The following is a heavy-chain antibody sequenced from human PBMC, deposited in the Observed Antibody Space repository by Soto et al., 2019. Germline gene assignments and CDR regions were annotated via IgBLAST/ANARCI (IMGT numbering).Heavy chain of an antibody. CDR2: IFPGDSDT. CDR1: GYSFPNYW. CDR3: ASRIHVWLV. J-gene: IGHJ4*02. V-gene: IGHV5-51*01. Sequence: PGESLKISCKGSGYSFPNYWIGWVRQMPGKGLEWMGAIFPGDSDTRYSPSFQGQVTISADKSISTAYLQWSSLKASDTGMYYCASRIHVWLVWGQGTLVTVSS. D-gene: IGHD5-18*01.